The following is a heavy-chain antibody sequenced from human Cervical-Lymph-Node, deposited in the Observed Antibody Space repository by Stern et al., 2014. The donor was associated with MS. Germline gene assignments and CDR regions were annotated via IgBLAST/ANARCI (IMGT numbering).Heavy chain of an antibody. D-gene: IGHD5-12*01. CDR3: AKDSEYSASESAS. V-gene: IGHV3-30*18. J-gene: IGHJ5*02. CDR1: GFTFSNFA. Sequence: MQLVESGGGVVQPGRSLRLSCSASGFTFSNFAMHWVRQAPGKGLEWEAVVLSDGSNTYYADSVKGRFTISRDASKNSVFLQMNSLGAEDTAVYYCAKDSEYSASESASWGQGTLVTVPS. CDR2: VLSDGSNT.